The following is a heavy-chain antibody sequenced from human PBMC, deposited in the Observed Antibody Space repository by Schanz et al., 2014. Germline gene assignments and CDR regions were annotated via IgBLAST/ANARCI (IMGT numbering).Heavy chain of an antibody. CDR2: ISPSSGGT. Sequence: QGHLVQSGAEVKEPGASVQVSCKASGYVFTAYSMHWVRQAPGQGLEWMGRISPSSGGTNYAQNFQGRVTMTKDTSINTVYMELSTLTSDDTAVYYCARERGRGYCSRTSCSKDYGMDVWGQGTTVTVSS. D-gene: IGHD2-2*01. CDR3: ARERGRGYCSRTSCSKDYGMDV. V-gene: IGHV1-2*06. CDR1: GYVFTAYS. J-gene: IGHJ6*02.